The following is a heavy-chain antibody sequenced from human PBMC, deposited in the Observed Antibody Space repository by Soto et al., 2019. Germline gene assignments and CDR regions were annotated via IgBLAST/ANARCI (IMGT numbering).Heavy chain of an antibody. CDR1: RFTFSNYA. V-gene: IGHV3-23*01. D-gene: IGHD2-21*02. CDR3: AKAHWGQGDWPFDY. J-gene: IGHJ4*02. Sequence: GESLKISCAASRFTFSNYAMSWVRQAPGKGLEWVSGISGSGGGTSYADSVKGRFTISRDNSRNTLYLQMNSLRAEDTAVYYCAKAHWGQGDWPFDYWGQGTLVTVSS. CDR2: ISGSGGGT.